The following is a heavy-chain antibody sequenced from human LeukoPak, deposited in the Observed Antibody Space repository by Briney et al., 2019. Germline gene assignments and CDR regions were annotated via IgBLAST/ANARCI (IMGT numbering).Heavy chain of an antibody. CDR1: GDSVSTNSGG. V-gene: IGHV6-1*01. CDR3: ARGRGGGSYWGAQRSDY. CDR2: TYYSRSNWYN. Sequence: SQTLSLTCAISGDSVSTNSGGWNWIRQPPSRGLEWLGRTYYSRSNWYNDYAVSVKSRITINPDTSKNQFSLQLSSVTAADTAVYYCARGRGGGSYWGAQRSDYWGQGTLVTVSS. D-gene: IGHD1-26*01. J-gene: IGHJ4*02.